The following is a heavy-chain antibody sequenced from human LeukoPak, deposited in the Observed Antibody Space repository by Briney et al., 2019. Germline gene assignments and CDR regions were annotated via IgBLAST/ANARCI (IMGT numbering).Heavy chain of an antibody. CDR3: GRLAHNAWYAIDF. J-gene: IGHJ4*02. CDR2: ILPDGSQK. V-gene: IGHV3-7*01. CDR1: GFSFSSYW. D-gene: IGHD2-2*01. Sequence: GGSLRLSCTGSGFSFSSYWMSWVRQAPGKGLEWLANILPDGSQKYYVDSVKGRFTISRDNPKNSLYLQINNLRAEDTAVYYCGRLAHNAWYAIDFWGQGTLVTVSS.